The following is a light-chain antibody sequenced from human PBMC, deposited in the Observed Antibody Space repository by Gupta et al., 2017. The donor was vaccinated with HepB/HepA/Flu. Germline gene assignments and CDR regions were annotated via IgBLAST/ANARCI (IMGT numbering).Light chain of an antibody. V-gene: IGKV1-8*01. CDR3: QQYYNYLSWT. J-gene: IGKJ1*01. CDR1: QGISNH. CDR2: DAS. Sequence: AIRMTQTPSSFSASTGHRVTITCRASQGISNHLVWYQQKPGKAPKLLIFDASTLSSGVPSRFSGSGSGTDFTLTISNLQSEDFATYYCQQYYNYLSWTFGQGTKVEIK.